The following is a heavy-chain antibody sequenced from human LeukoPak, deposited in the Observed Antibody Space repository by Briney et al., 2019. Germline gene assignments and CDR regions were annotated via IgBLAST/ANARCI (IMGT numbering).Heavy chain of an antibody. Sequence: PGGSLRLSCAASGFTFSSYEMNWVRQAPGKGLEWVSYISSSGSTIYYADSVKGRFTISRDNAKNSLYLQMNSLRAEDTAVYYCARSIVGATSIYYYYYMDVWGKGTPVTISS. D-gene: IGHD1-26*01. CDR1: GFTFSSYE. J-gene: IGHJ6*03. V-gene: IGHV3-48*03. CDR2: ISSSGSTI. CDR3: ARSIVGATSIYYYYYMDV.